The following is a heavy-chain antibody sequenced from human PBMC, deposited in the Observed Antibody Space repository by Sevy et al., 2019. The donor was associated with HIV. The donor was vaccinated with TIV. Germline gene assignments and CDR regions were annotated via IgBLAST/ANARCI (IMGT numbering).Heavy chain of an antibody. CDR2: IYYTGSS. D-gene: IGHD6-13*01. V-gene: IGHV4-59*01. CDR1: GISISNYY. Sequence: SETLSLTCIVSGISISNYYWTWIRQPPGKGLEWIGYIYYTGSSDSNPSLKSRVTTSVDTSKNQFSLKLSSVTAADTAIYYCARGGPNQQQLDYFDSWGQGILVTVSS. CDR3: ARGGPNQQQLDYFDS. J-gene: IGHJ4*02.